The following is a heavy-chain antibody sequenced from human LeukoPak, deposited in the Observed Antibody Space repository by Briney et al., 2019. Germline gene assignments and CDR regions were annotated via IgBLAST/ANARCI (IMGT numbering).Heavy chain of an antibody. V-gene: IGHV4-59*01. CDR1: GGSISTYY. J-gene: IGHJ3*02. D-gene: IGHD1/OR15-1a*01. Sequence: SETLSLTCTVSGGSISTYYWTWIRQPPGKGLEWIGYIYYSGSTNYNPSLKSRVTISVDTSKNQFSLKLSSVTAADTAVYYCATIGGDDAFDIWGQGTMVTVSS. CDR2: IYYSGST. CDR3: ATIGGDDAFDI.